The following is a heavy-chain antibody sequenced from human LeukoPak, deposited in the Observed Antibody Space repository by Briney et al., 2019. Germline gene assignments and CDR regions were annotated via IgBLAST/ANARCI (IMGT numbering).Heavy chain of an antibody. V-gene: IGHV3-23*01. J-gene: IGHJ4*02. Sequence: QPGGSLRLSCAASGFTFSSYAMSWVRQAPGKGLEWVSVISGSGVSTYYADSVKGRFTISRDSSKNTLYLQMNSLRAEDTAVYYCAKAPRYNWNSGLGYWGQGTLVTVSS. CDR2: ISGSGVST. D-gene: IGHD1-20*01. CDR3: AKAPRYNWNSGLGY. CDR1: GFTFSSYA.